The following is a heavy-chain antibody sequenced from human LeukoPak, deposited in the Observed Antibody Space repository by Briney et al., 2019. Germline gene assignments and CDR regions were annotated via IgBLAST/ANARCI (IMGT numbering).Heavy chain of an antibody. CDR3: ASTTDIIAARSYYFDY. CDR1: GGSISSGGYY. V-gene: IGHV4-31*03. J-gene: IGHJ4*02. D-gene: IGHD6-6*01. CDR2: IYYSGST. Sequence: SQTLSLTCTVSGGSISSGGYYWSWIRQHPGKGLEWIGYIYYSGSTYYNPSLKSRVTMSVDTSKNQFSLKLSSVTAADTAVYYCASTTDIIAARSYYFDYWGQGTLVTVSS.